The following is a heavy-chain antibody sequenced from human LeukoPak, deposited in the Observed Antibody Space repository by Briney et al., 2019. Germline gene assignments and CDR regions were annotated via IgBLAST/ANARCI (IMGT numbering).Heavy chain of an antibody. V-gene: IGHV1-18*01. CDR2: ISAYNGNT. D-gene: IGHD6-13*01. CDR3: ARGSSSWYVGPPLDY. Sequence: ASVKVSCKASGYTFTSYGISWVRQAPGQGLEWMGWISAYNGNTNYAQKFQGRVTMTRGTSISTAYMELSRLTSDDTAVYYCARGSSSWYVGPPLDYWGQGTLVTVSS. CDR1: GYTFTSYG. J-gene: IGHJ4*02.